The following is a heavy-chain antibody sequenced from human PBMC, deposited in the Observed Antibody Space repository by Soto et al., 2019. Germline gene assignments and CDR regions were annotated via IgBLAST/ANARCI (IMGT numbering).Heavy chain of an antibody. J-gene: IGHJ4*02. CDR2: ISSSSSYI. D-gene: IGHD3-22*01. Sequence: GGSLRLSCAASGFTFSSYSMNWVRQAPGEGLEWVSSISSSSSYIYYADSVKGRFTISRDNAKNSLYLQMNSLRAEDTAVYYCARAPYYYDSRGYWAYWGQGTLVTVSS. CDR3: ARAPYYYDSRGYWAY. V-gene: IGHV3-21*01. CDR1: GFTFSSYS.